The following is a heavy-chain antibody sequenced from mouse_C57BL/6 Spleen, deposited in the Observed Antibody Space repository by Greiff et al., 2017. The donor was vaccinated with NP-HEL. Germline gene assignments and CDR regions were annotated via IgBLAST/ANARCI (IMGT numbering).Heavy chain of an antibody. CDR1: GFTFSSYG. V-gene: IGHV5-6*02. J-gene: IGHJ2*01. CDR3: ARQITTAYFDY. Sequence: DVMLVESGGDLVKPGGSLKLSCAASGFTFSSYGMSWVRQTPDKRLEWVATISSGGSYTYYPDSVKGRFTISRDNAKNTLYLQMSSLKSEDTAMYYCARQITTAYFDYWGQGTTLTVSS. CDR2: ISSGGSYT. D-gene: IGHD1-2*01.